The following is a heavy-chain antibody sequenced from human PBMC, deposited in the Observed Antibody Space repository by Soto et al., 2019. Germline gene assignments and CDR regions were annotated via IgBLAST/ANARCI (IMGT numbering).Heavy chain of an antibody. Sequence: EVQLLESGGDLVQPGGSLRLSCAASGFTFSSYAMNWVRQAPGKGLEWVATISGSGGSTYYADSVKGRFTISRDKSKNTLYLQMNSLRAEDTAVYYCAKDRSGGQSSYWYPRFDPWGQGTLVTVSS. CDR3: AKDRSGGQSSYWYPRFDP. V-gene: IGHV3-23*01. CDR2: ISGSGGST. D-gene: IGHD6-13*01. J-gene: IGHJ5*02. CDR1: GFTFSSYA.